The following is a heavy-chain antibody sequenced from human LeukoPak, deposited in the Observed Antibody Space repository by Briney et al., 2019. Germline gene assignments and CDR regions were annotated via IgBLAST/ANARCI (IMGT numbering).Heavy chain of an antibody. D-gene: IGHD4-11*01. J-gene: IGHJ3*02. V-gene: IGHV3-53*01. Sequence: GGSLRLSCAASGFTVSSNYMSWVRQAPGKGLEWVSVIYSGGSTYYADSVKGRFTISRDNSKNTLYLQMNSLRAEDTAVYYCARRWDYTRAFDIWGQGTMVTVSS. CDR1: GFTVSSNY. CDR2: IYSGGST. CDR3: ARRWDYTRAFDI.